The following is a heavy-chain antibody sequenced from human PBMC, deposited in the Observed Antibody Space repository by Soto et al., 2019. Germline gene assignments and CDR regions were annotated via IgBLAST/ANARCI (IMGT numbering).Heavy chain of an antibody. V-gene: IGHV3-43D*04. CDR2: ISWDGENE. Sequence: GGSLRLSCAASGFTFNDYAMHWVRQAPGKGLEWVSLISWDGENEFYAASVKGRFTISRDKSKDIIYLQMNSLRREDSAVHSCAKDVHLDGYSYYSDFWGQEPLVTVAS. D-gene: IGHD3-10*01. CDR1: GFTFNDYA. J-gene: IGHJ4*02. CDR3: AKDVHLDGYSYYSDF.